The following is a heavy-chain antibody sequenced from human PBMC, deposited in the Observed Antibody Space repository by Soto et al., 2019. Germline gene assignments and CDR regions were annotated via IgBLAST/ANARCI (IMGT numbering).Heavy chain of an antibody. J-gene: IGHJ4*02. D-gene: IGHD3-16*02. CDR2: ISHDGNNK. Sequence: QVQLESGGGVVQPGRSLRLSCAASGLTFSTYGVHWVRQAPGKGLEWVAAISHDGNNKVYADSVKARFTVSRDNSKNTVYLQMNSLRAEDTAVYYCAKDSPVNDYWGQGTLVSVSS. V-gene: IGHV3-30*18. CDR3: AKDSPVNDY. CDR1: GLTFSTYG.